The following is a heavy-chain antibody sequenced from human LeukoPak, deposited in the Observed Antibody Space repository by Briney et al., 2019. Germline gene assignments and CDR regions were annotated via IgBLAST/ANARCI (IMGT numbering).Heavy chain of an antibody. CDR3: ARGIPFDWLPNWFDP. CDR1: GFTFSSYA. D-gene: IGHD3-9*01. Sequence: PGGSLRLSCAASGFTFSSYAMHWVRQAPGKGLEWVAVISYDGSNKYYADSVKGRFTISRDNSKNTLYLQMNSLRAEDTAVYYCARGIPFDWLPNWFDPWGQGTLVTVSS. CDR2: ISYDGSNK. J-gene: IGHJ5*02. V-gene: IGHV3-30-3*01.